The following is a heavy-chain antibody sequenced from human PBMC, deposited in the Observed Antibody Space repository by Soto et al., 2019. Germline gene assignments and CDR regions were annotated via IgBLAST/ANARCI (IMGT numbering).Heavy chain of an antibody. CDR2: IYYSGST. CDR1: GGSVSSGSYY. V-gene: IGHV4-61*01. CDR3: ARDLMYYDSSGYYYPHKTFDI. Sequence: SETLSLTCTVSGGSVSSGSYYWSWIRQPPGKGLEWIGYIYYSGSTNYNPSLKSRVTISVDTSKNQVSLKLSSVTAADTAVYYCARDLMYYDSSGYYYPHKTFDIWGQGTMVTV. J-gene: IGHJ3*02. D-gene: IGHD3-22*01.